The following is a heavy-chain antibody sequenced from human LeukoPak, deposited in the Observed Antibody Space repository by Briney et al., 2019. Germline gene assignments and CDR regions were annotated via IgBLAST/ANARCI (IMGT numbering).Heavy chain of an antibody. CDR3: AQAIGRVVGTFDF. J-gene: IGHJ4*02. V-gene: IGHV3-21*01. CDR1: GFTFSSYS. D-gene: IGHD2-21*01. Sequence: GGSLRLSCAASGFTFSSYSMNWVRQAPGKGLEWVSSISSSGIYIYYADSVKGRFTISRDNAKNSLYLQMNSLRAEDTGVYYCAQAIGRVVGTFDFWDQGTLVTVSS. CDR2: ISSSGIYI.